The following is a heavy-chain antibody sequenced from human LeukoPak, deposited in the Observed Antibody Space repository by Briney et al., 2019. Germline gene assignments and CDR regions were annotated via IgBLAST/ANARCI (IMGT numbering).Heavy chain of an antibody. J-gene: IGHJ4*02. Sequence: PGGSLRLSCAASGVTFSSYWMSWVRQAPGKGLEWVANIKQDGSEKYYVDSVKGRFTISRDNAKNSLYLQMNSLRAEDTAVYYCARVNDFWSGYRDYYFDYWGQGTLVTVSS. CDR1: GVTFSSYW. CDR2: IKQDGSEK. V-gene: IGHV3-7*01. CDR3: ARVNDFWSGYRDYYFDY. D-gene: IGHD3-3*01.